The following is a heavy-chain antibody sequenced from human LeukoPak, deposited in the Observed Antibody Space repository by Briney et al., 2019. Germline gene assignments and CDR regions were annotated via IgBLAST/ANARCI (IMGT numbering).Heavy chain of an antibody. CDR3: AREPVAGTGHFDY. CDR2: TYYRSKWYN. CDR1: GDSVSSNSAA. V-gene: IGHV6-1*01. Sequence: SQTLSLTCAISGDSVSSNSAAWNWIRQSPPRGLEWLGRTYYRSKWYNDYAVSVKSRITINPDTSKNQFSLQLNSVTPEDTAVYYCAREPVAGTGHFDYWGQGTLVTVSS. J-gene: IGHJ4*02. D-gene: IGHD6-19*01.